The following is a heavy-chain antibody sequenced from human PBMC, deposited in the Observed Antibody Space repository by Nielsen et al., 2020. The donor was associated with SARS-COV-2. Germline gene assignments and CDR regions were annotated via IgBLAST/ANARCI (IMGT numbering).Heavy chain of an antibody. J-gene: IGHJ4*02. Sequence: GESMKISCAASGFTFSDYYMSWLRQAPGKGLEWVSYISSSGSTIYYADSVKGRFTISRDNAKNSLYLQINSLRAEDTAVYYCARGDQVEDYWGQGTLVTVSS. V-gene: IGHV3-11*01. CDR1: GFTFSDYY. CDR3: ARGDQVEDY. CDR2: ISSSGSTI.